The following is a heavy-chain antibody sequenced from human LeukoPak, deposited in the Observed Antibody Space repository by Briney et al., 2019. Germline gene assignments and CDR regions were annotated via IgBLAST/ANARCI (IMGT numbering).Heavy chain of an antibody. V-gene: IGHV1-46*01. D-gene: IGHD3-22*01. Sequence: GGSLRLSCAASGYTFTSYYMHWVRQAPGQGLEWMGIINPSGGSTSYAQKFQGRVTMTRDTSTSTVYMELSSLRSEDTAVYYCASEPLSVSSGYGSHWFDPWGQGTLVTVSS. J-gene: IGHJ5*02. CDR3: ASEPLSVSSGYGSHWFDP. CDR1: GYTFTSYY. CDR2: INPSGGST.